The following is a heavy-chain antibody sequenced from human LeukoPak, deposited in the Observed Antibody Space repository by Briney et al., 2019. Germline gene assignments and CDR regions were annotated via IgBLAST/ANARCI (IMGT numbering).Heavy chain of an antibody. CDR1: GFTFSSYE. V-gene: IGHV3-48*03. D-gene: IGHD2-15*01. CDR2: ISGSGSSI. Sequence: GGSLRLSCAASGFTFSSYEMNWVRQAPGKGLEWVSYISGSGSSIYYADSAKGRFTISRDNAKNSLYLQMDSLRAEDTAVYYCVSPGEGYCNGGSCYYFDYWGQGTLVTVSS. CDR3: VSPGEGYCNGGSCYYFDY. J-gene: IGHJ4*02.